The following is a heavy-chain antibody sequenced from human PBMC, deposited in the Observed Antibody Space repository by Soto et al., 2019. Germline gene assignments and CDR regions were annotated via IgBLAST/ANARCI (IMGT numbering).Heavy chain of an antibody. D-gene: IGHD5-18*01. CDR3: ASPPAGYSYGYFAFDS. J-gene: IGHJ3*02. CDR2: IYYSGAT. V-gene: IGHV4-39*01. CDR1: GDSMSDNTYH. Sequence: SETLSLTCTVSGDSMSDNTYHWDWIRQPPGKGLEWIGTIYYSGATHYNASLKSRVTISVDTSKNQFSLKLSSVTAADTAVYYCASPPAGYSYGYFAFDSWGQGTMVTVSS.